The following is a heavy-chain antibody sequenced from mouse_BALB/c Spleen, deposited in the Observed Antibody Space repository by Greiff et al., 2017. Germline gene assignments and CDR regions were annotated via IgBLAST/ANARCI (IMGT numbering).Heavy chain of an antibody. CDR1: GFNIKDYY. J-gene: IGHJ4*01. D-gene: IGHD4-1*01. V-gene: IGHV14-4*02. CDR3: NPTGTGAMDY. CDR2: IDPENGDT. Sequence: VQLKQSGAELVRSGASVKLSCTASGFNIKDYYMHWVKQRPEQGLEWIGWIDPENGDTEYAPKFQGKATMTADTSSNTAYLQLSSLTSEDTAVYYCNPTGTGAMDYWGQGTSFTVSS.